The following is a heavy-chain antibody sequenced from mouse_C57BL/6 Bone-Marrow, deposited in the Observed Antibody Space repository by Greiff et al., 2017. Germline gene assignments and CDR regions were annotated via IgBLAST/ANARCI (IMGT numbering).Heavy chain of an antibody. Sequence: QVQLQQPGAELVKPGASVKLSCKASGYTFTSYWIQWVKQRPGQGLEWIGEIDPSDSYTNYNQKFKGKATLTVDTSSSTAYMQLSSLTSEDSAVYYCAIYYDFDYWGQGTTLTVSS. CDR3: AIYYDFDY. J-gene: IGHJ2*01. CDR2: IDPSDSYT. D-gene: IGHD1-1*01. CDR1: GYTFTSYW. V-gene: IGHV1-50*01.